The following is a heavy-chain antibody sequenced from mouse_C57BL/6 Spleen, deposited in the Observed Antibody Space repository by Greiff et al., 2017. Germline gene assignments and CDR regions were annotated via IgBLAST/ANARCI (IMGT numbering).Heavy chain of an antibody. Sequence: QVQLQQSGAELVKPGASVKLSCTASGYTFTEYTIHWVKQRSGQGLEWIGWFYPGSGSIKYNEKFTDKATLTADKSSSTVDRELSRLTSEDSAVYFCARQTRSTMVTTPYFDYWGQGTTLTVSS. CDR3: ARQTRSTMVTTPYFDY. J-gene: IGHJ2*01. V-gene: IGHV1-62-2*01. CDR2: FYPGSGSI. CDR1: GYTFTEYT. D-gene: IGHD2-2*01.